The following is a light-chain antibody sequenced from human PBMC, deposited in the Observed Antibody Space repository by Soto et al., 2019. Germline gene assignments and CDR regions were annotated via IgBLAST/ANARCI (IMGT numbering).Light chain of an antibody. CDR3: QQYGSSPTWT. J-gene: IGKJ1*01. Sequence: EIVLTQSPGTLSLSPWERATLSCRASQSVTSNYLAWYQQKPGQAPRILIFAASSRATGIPDKFSGSGSGTDFTLTISRLEPEDSAVYYCQQYGSSPTWTFGQGTKVDI. CDR2: AAS. CDR1: QSVTSNY. V-gene: IGKV3-20*01.